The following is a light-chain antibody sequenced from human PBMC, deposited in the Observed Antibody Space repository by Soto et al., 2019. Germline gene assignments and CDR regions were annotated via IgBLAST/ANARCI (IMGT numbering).Light chain of an antibody. Sequence: QSVLTQPRSVSGSPGQSVTISCTGTSSDVGTYYHVSWYQQHPDKAPKLMTYDVSKRPSGVPDRFPGSKSGNTASLTISGLQAEDEADYYCCSYAGSYTVVFGGGTKLTVL. CDR3: CSYAGSYTVV. CDR2: DVS. CDR1: SSDVGTYYH. J-gene: IGLJ2*01. V-gene: IGLV2-11*01.